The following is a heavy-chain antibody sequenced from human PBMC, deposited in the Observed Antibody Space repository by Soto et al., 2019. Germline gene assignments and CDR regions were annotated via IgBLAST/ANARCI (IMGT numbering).Heavy chain of an antibody. CDR1: GFTFSSYG. CDR3: AKDFLYYYDSSGYYSPEVAAFDI. Sequence: GGSLRLSCAASGFTFSSYGMHWVRQAPGKGLEWVAVISYDGSNKYYADSVKGRFTISRDNSKNTLYLQMNSLRAEDTAVYYCAKDFLYYYDSSGYYSPEVAAFDIWGQGTMVTVSS. CDR2: ISYDGSNK. J-gene: IGHJ3*02. D-gene: IGHD3-22*01. V-gene: IGHV3-30*18.